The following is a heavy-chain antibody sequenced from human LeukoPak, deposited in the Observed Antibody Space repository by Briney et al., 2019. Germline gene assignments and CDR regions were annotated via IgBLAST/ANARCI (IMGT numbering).Heavy chain of an antibody. V-gene: IGHV3-30*02. D-gene: IGHD6-13*01. J-gene: IGHJ5*02. CDR2: LRSDGSKN. CDR1: GFTFTNYG. CDR3: ARGSGSSSWYDKFDP. Sequence: QPGGSLRLSCAASGFTFTNYGIHWVRQAPGKGLEWVTFLRSDGSKNYYADSVRGRFTISRDNAKNSLYLQMNSLRDEDTAVYYCARGSGSSSWYDKFDPWGQGTLVTVSS.